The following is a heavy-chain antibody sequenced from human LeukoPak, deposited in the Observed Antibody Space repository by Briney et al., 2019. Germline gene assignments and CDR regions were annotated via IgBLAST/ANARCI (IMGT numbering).Heavy chain of an antibody. CDR3: ARESNHGGDYFNPYYYGMDV. CDR2: IYYSGST. V-gene: IGHV4-61*01. Sequence: SETLSLTCTVSGGSVSSGSYYWSWIRQPPGKGLEWIGYIYYSGSTNYNPSFKSRVTISVDTSKNQFSLKLSSVTAADTAVYYCARESNHGGDYFNPYYYGMDVWGQGTTVTVSS. CDR1: GGSVSSGSYY. D-gene: IGHD4-17*01. J-gene: IGHJ6*02.